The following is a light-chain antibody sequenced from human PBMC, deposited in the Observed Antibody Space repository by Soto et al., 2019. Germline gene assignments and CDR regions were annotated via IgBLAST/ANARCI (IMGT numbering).Light chain of an antibody. V-gene: IGLV2-14*01. J-gene: IGLJ2*01. CDR2: DVT. CDR1: ISDIGAYKY. CDR3: SSYTSTNTVI. Sequence: QSALTQPASVSGSPGQSINISCTGVISDIGAYKYVAWYQQHPDKAPKLMIYDVTYRPSGVSNRFSGSKSGNTASLTISELQAEDEADYYCSSYTSTNTVIFGGGTKVTVL.